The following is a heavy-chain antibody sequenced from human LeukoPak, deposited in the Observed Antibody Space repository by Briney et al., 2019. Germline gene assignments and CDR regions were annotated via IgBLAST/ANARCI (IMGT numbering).Heavy chain of an antibody. CDR2: MNPNNGNT. Sequence: ASVKVSCKASGFTFTSYDINWVRQASGQGLEWMGWMNPNNGNTGYAQKFQGRVTMTRDTSISTACMELRGLRSEDTAVYYCVRDGEGVAISVNYWFDPWGQGTLVTVSS. V-gene: IGHV1-8*01. CDR3: VRDGEGVAISVNYWFDP. J-gene: IGHJ5*02. CDR1: GFTFTSYD. D-gene: IGHD3-10*01.